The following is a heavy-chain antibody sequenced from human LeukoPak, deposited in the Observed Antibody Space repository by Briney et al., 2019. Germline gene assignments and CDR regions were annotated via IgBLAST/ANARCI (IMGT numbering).Heavy chain of an antibody. J-gene: IGHJ3*02. Sequence: GGSLRLSCAVSGFSFSAYWMNWVRRAPGKGLEWVANINQDGSEKHYVDSVKGRFTISRDNAKNSLYLQINSLSAEDTAVYYCAKDRTYYDRSGYYYDAFDIWGQGTMVTVSS. CDR2: INQDGSEK. V-gene: IGHV3-7*01. CDR1: GFSFSAYW. CDR3: AKDRTYYDRSGYYYDAFDI. D-gene: IGHD3-22*01.